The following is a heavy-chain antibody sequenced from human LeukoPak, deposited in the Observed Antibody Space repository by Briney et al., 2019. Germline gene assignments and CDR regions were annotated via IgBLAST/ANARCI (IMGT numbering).Heavy chain of an antibody. Sequence: PGGSLRLSCAASGFTFSSYSMNWVRQAPGKGLEWVSSISSSSSYIYYADSVKGRFTISRDNSKNTLYLQLNRVRAEDTAVYYCASGEWPQDYWGQGTLVTVSS. V-gene: IGHV3-21*04. J-gene: IGHJ4*02. CDR3: ASGEWPQDY. D-gene: IGHD3-3*01. CDR2: ISSSSSYI. CDR1: GFTFSSYS.